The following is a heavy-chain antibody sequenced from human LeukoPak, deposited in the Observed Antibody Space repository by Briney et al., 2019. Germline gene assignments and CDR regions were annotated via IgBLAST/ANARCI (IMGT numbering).Heavy chain of an antibody. J-gene: IGHJ4*02. D-gene: IGHD2-15*01. Sequence: GGSLRLSCAASGFTVSSNYMSWVRQAPGKGLEWVSVIYSGGSTYYADSVKGRFTISRDNAKNSLYLQMNSLRAEDTAVYYCARGYCSGGNCYFDYWGQGTLVTVSS. CDR1: GFTVSSNY. V-gene: IGHV3-66*01. CDR3: ARGYCSGGNCYFDY. CDR2: IYSGGST.